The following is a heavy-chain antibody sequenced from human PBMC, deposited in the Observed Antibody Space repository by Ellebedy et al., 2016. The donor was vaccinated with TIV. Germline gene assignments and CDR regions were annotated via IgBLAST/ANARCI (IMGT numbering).Heavy chain of an antibody. V-gene: IGHV4-39*01. Sequence: SETLSLTXTVSGGSIGSSSYFWGWIRQPPGKGLEWIGIIYYSGSTYYNPSLNSRVTISLDTSKNQVSLNLSSVTAADAAVYYCARPLRSTVTTSIYFDYWGQGALVTVSS. CDR2: IYYSGST. CDR1: GGSIGSSSYF. D-gene: IGHD4-17*01. J-gene: IGHJ4*02. CDR3: ARPLRSTVTTSIYFDY.